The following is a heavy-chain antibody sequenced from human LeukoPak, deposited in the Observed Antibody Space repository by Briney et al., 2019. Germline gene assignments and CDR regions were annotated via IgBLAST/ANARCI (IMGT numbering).Heavy chain of an antibody. J-gene: IGHJ4*02. CDR3: AKRLSSGSYFAAFDY. CDR2: ISGSGGTT. V-gene: IGHV3-23*01. CDR1: GFTFSSCA. D-gene: IGHD1-26*01. Sequence: GGSLRLSCVASGFTFSSCAMSWVRQAPGKGLEWVSTISGSGGTTYHADSVKGRFTISRDNSKNTLYVQMNSLRAEDTAIYYCAKRLSSGSYFAAFDYWGQGTLVTVSS.